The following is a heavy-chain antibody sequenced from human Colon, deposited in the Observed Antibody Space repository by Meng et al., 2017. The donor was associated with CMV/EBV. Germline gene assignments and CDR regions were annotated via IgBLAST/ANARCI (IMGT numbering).Heavy chain of an antibody. CDR3: ASSYRSGWPPYFDY. V-gene: IGHV1-69*10. CDR1: GGTFSSYA. Sequence: SVKVSCKASGGTFSSYAISWVRQAPGQGLEWMGGIVPILGIANYAQKFQGRVTITADKSTSTAYMELSSLRSEDTAVYYCASSYRSGWPPYFDYWGQGTLVTVSS. CDR2: IVPILGIA. J-gene: IGHJ4*02. D-gene: IGHD6-19*01.